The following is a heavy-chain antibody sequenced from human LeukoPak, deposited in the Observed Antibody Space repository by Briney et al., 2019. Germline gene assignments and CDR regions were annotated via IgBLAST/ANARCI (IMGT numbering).Heavy chain of an antibody. J-gene: IGHJ5*02. Sequence: ASVKVSCKASGYTFTSYDINWVRQATGQGLGWMGWMNPNSGNTGYAQKFQGRVTMTRNTSINTAYMKLSSLTSEDTAVYYCARVPRRGDRFDPWGQGTLVTVSS. V-gene: IGHV1-8*02. CDR1: GYTFTSYD. D-gene: IGHD2-2*01. CDR2: MNPNSGNT. CDR3: ARVPRRGDRFDP.